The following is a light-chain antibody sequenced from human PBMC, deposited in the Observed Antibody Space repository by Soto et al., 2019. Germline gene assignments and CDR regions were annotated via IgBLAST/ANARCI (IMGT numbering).Light chain of an antibody. J-gene: IGKJ3*01. CDR3: QQYGGAPFT. CDR2: GPS. V-gene: IGKV3-20*01. CDR1: QNVYINS. Sequence: EIVLTQSPRTLSLSPGESATLSCRASQNVYINSLAWFQQKPGQTPRLLIYGPSTRAAGVPDRFTGSGSGADFALTITSLDPEDFAIYYCQQYGGAPFTFGPGTRV.